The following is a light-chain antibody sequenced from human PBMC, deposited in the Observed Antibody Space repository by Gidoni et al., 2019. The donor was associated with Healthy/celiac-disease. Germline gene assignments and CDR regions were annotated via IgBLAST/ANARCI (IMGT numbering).Light chain of an antibody. CDR3: SSYAGSNNYV. CDR2: EVS. CDR1: SSDVGGYNN. J-gene: IGLJ1*01. V-gene: IGLV2-8*01. Sequence: QSPLTQPPSASGSPGQSVTISCTGTSSDVGGYNNVSWYQQHPCQAPKLMIYEVSKRPSGVPDRFSGSKSGNTASLTVSGLQAEDEADYYCSSYAGSNNYVFGTGTKVTVL.